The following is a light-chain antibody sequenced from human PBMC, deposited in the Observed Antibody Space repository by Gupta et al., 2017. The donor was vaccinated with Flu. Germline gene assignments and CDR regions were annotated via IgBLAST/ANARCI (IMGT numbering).Light chain of an antibody. J-gene: IGLJ3*02. Sequence: SITSSCTGSTSDVGSYNLVSWYQQHPGKAPKVMIYEVTKRPSGVSNRFSGSKSGNTASLTISGLQAEDEAYYYCCSYAGSSTLVFGGGTKVTVL. CDR3: CSYAGSSTLV. CDR2: EVT. CDR1: TSDVGSYNL. V-gene: IGLV2-23*02.